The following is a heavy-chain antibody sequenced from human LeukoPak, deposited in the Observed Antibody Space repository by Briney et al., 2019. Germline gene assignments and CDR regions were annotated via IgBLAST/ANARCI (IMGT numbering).Heavy chain of an antibody. V-gene: IGHV1-69*05. CDR1: GGTFSSYA. J-gene: IGHJ6*03. CDR3: ARDGAGSTYYYYMDV. D-gene: IGHD1-1*01. CDR2: IIPIFGTA. Sequence: GASVKVSCKASGGTFSSYAISWVRQAPGQGLEWMGRIIPIFGTANYAQKLQGRVTMTTDTSTSTAYMELRSLRSDDTAVYYCARDGAGSTYYYYMDVWGKWTTVTVSS.